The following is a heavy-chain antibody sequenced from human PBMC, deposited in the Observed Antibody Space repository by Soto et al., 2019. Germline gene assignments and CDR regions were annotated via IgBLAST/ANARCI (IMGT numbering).Heavy chain of an antibody. J-gene: IGHJ6*02. CDR1: GDSVSSNSAA. V-gene: IGHV6-1*01. CDR2: TYYRSKWYN. CDR3: AREGKQWLPLGRLYYYYGMDV. D-gene: IGHD6-19*01. Sequence: SQTLSLTCAISGDSVSSNSAAWNWIRQSPSRGLEWLGRTYYRSKWYNDYAVSVKSRITNNPDTSKNQFSLQLNSVTPEDTAVYYCAREGKQWLPLGRLYYYYGMDVWGQGTTVTVSS.